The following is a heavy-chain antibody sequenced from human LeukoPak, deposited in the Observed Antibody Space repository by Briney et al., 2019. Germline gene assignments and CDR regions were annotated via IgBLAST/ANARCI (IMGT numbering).Heavy chain of an antibody. CDR1: GFTFSDYY. CDR2: ISSSGSSI. J-gene: IGHJ4*02. D-gene: IGHD6-19*01. CDR3: AIAVADREGFDY. Sequence: PGGSLRLSCAASGFTFSDYYMSWIRQAPGKGLEWVSYISSSGSSIYYADSVKGRFTISWDNAKNSLYLQMNSLRAEDTAVYYCAIAVADREGFDYWGQGTLVTVSS. V-gene: IGHV3-11*01.